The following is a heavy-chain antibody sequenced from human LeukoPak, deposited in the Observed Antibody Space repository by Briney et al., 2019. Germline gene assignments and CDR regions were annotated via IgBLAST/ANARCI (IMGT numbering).Heavy chain of an antibody. CDR1: GDSINNHDW. V-gene: IGHV4/OR15-8*01. Sequence: SETLSLTCGISGDSINNHDWWSWVRQPPGKGLEWIAEIHDGGTPNYNPSLKSRVTISVDKFRTQFSLNLNSVTAADTAVYYCVANGYYCLDQWGHGTLVTVSP. CDR3: VANGYYCLDQ. D-gene: IGHD5-18*01. CDR2: IHDGGTP. J-gene: IGHJ4*01.